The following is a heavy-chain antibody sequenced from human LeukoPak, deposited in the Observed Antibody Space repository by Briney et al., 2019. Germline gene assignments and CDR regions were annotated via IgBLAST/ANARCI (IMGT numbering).Heavy chain of an antibody. Sequence: EASVKVSCKASGHIFTSYNIHWVRQAPGQGLERMAVINPDGAGTTYAQKFQGRVTMTRDTSTSTVYMDLSSLRSEDTAVYYCARPLNQWEAFDIWGQGTMVTVSS. J-gene: IGHJ3*02. D-gene: IGHD1-26*01. CDR3: ARPLNQWEAFDI. CDR2: INPDGAGT. V-gene: IGHV1-46*01. CDR1: GHIFTSYN.